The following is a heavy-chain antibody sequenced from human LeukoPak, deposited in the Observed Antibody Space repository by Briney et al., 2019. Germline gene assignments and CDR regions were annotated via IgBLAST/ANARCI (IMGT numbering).Heavy chain of an antibody. J-gene: IGHJ4*02. CDR1: GGTFSSYT. CDR3: AREHDYGDEGFDY. CDR2: ISAYNGNT. V-gene: IGHV1-18*01. D-gene: IGHD4-17*01. Sequence: ASVKVSCKASGGTFSSYTINWVRQAPGQGLEWMGWISAYNGNTNYAQKLQGRVTMTTDTSTSTAYMELRSLRSDDTAVYYCAREHDYGDEGFDYWGQGTLVTVSS.